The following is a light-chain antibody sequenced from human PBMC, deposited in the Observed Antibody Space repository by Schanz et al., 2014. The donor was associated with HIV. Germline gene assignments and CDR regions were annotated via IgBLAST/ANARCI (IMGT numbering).Light chain of an antibody. V-gene: IGLV7-46*01. CDR1: TGAVTSTYY. CDR3: LLSYSGARGV. Sequence: AVVTQEPSLTVSPGGTVTLTCASSTGAVTSTYYPNWFQQKPGQAPRTLIYDSSKKHSWTPARFSGSLLGGKAALTLSGAQPEDEADYYCLLSYSGARGVFGGGTKLTVL. CDR2: DSS. J-gene: IGLJ3*02.